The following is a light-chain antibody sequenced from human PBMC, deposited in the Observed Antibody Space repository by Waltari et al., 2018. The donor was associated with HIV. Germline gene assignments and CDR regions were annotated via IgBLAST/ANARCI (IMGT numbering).Light chain of an antibody. CDR2: DAT. J-gene: IGKJ4*01. V-gene: IGKV3-11*01. CDR3: QQRTNWPLP. CDR1: QSVSTV. Sequence: ENVLTQSPATLSFSLGDSATLSCRASQSVSTVLAWYQHKPGQATRILFSDATYRATDIPARFSGSGSGTDLTHTISSLAPEDSAIYDGQQRTNWPLPFGGGTRVEIK.